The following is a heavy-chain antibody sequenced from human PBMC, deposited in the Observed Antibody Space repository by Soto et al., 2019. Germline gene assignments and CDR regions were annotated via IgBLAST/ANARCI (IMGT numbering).Heavy chain of an antibody. V-gene: IGHV3-9*03. CDR2: IGWNSGSI. Sequence: GVSLKLSCVASGSTFDDYARHWFRQPPEKGLEWVSGIGWNSGSIVYADSVKGRFTISRDNATKPLYLQRNSLRAEDMAVYYCAKMSDGWYGAFHIWGQGTMVTVS. D-gene: IGHD6-19*01. CDR1: GSTFDDYA. CDR3: AKMSDGWYGAFHI. J-gene: IGHJ3*02.